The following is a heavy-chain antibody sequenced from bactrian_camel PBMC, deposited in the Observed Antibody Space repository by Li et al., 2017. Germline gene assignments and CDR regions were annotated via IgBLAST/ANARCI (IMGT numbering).Heavy chain of an antibody. J-gene: IGHJ4*01. Sequence: HVQLVESEGGSVKAGTSLRLSCKLSGDTISRYCVGWLREAPEKGREGIAAVYSRGGVTHVADSVKDRFTISTDTAKNTVFLQMNSLKPLDTATYICAAARCEGSIDFDYDYWGQGTQVTVS. D-gene: IGHD3*01. CDR3: AAARCEGSIDFDYDY. V-gene: IGHV3S1*01. CDR2: VYSRGGVT. CDR1: GDTISRYC.